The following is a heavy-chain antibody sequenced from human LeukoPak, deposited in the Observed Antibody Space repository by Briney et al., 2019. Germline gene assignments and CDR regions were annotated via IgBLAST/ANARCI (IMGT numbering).Heavy chain of an antibody. Sequence: QAGGSLRLSCAASGFTFNTYVMHWVRQATGKGLERVAAISADGTHEYYADSVKGRFTISRDNSKNMFYLQMNSLRAEDTAVYYCTKDRWVPTTEKPFDHWGQGTLVTVSS. CDR1: GFTFNTYV. V-gene: IGHV3-30*18. D-gene: IGHD1-1*01. CDR2: ISADGTHE. CDR3: TKDRWVPTTEKPFDH. J-gene: IGHJ4*02.